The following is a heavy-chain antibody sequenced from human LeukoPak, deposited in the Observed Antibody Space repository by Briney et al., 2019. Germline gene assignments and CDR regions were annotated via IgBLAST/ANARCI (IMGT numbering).Heavy chain of an antibody. D-gene: IGHD6-19*01. V-gene: IGHV3-30*02. J-gene: IGHJ4*02. CDR2: IRYDGNTK. CDR1: GFTFNSNG. Sequence: PGGSLRLSCAASGFTFNSNGMHWVRQAPGKGLEWVAFIRYDGNTKYYADSVKGRFTISRDNAKNSLYLQMNSLRAEDTAVYYCARDAGTPQQWLVTDYWGQGTLVTVSS. CDR3: ARDAGTPQQWLVTDY.